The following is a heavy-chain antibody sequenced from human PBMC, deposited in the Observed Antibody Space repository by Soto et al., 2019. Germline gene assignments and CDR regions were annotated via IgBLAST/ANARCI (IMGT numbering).Heavy chain of an antibody. J-gene: IGHJ4*02. D-gene: IGHD6-19*01. CDR2: ISGSGGTT. Sequence: EVQLLESGGGLVQPGGSLRLSCAASGFTFSRYAMSWVRQAPGKGLEWVSAISGSGGTTYYADSVKGRFTISRDNSKNTLYLQMSSLIAQDTAVYYCAKDLSRTSGWYFYRFDYWGQGTLVTVSS. V-gene: IGHV3-23*01. CDR3: AKDLSRTSGWYFYRFDY. CDR1: GFTFSRYA.